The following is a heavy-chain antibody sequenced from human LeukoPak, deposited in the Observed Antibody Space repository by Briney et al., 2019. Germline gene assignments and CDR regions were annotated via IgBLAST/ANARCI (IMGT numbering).Heavy chain of an antibody. CDR3: AKDQRYSSNWYPDY. J-gene: IGHJ4*02. Sequence: GGSLRLSCAASGFTFSSYAMSWVRQAPGKGLEWVSAISGSGGSTYYADSVKGRFTISRDNSKNTLYLQMNSLRVEDTALYYCAKDQRYSSNWYPDYWGQGTLVTVSS. V-gene: IGHV3-23*01. CDR1: GFTFSSYA. CDR2: ISGSGGST. D-gene: IGHD6-13*01.